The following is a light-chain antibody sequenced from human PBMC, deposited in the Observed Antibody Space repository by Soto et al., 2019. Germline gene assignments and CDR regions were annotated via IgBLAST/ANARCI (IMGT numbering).Light chain of an antibody. CDR2: DTN. CDR1: TGAVTSGHY. V-gene: IGLV7-46*01. CDR3: LLSYSGTKV. Sequence: QAVVTQEPSLTVSPGGTVTLTCGASTGAVTSGHYPDWFQQKPGQAPRTLIYDTNNKHSWTPARFSGSLLGGKAALTLSGEPPEDEAEYYCLLSYSGTKVFGGGTKVTVL. J-gene: IGLJ3*02.